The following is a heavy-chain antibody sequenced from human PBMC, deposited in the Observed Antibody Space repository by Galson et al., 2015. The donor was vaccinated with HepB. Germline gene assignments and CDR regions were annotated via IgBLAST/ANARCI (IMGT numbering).Heavy chain of an antibody. J-gene: IGHJ3*02. V-gene: IGHV3-11*04. CDR1: GFTFRDYY. CDR2: ISTGGSTI. Sequence: SLRLSCAASGFTFRDYYMNWIRQAPGKGLEWVSYISTGGSTIYYADSVKGRFTISRDNAKNSLFLQMNSLRAEDTAVYYCARERDRSDSDDAFDIWGQGTRVAVSS. CDR3: ARERDRSDSDDAFDI. D-gene: IGHD3-22*01.